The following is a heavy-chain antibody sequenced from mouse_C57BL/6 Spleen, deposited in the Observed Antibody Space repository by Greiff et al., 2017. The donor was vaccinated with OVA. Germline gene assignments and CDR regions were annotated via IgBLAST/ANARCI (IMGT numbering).Heavy chain of an antibody. D-gene: IGHD2-1*01. Sequence: VQLQQPGAELVRPGSSVKLSCKASGYTFTSYWMDWVKQRPGQGLEWIGNIYPSDSETHYNQKFKDKATLTVDKSSSTAYMQLSSLTSEDSAVYYCARCMATGNYTVDYWGQGTTLTVAS. J-gene: IGHJ2*01. V-gene: IGHV1-61*01. CDR1: GYTFTSYW. CDR2: IYPSDSET. CDR3: ARCMATGNYTVDY.